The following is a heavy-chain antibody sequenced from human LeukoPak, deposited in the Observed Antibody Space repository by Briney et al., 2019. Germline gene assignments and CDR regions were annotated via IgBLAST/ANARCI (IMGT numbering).Heavy chain of an antibody. J-gene: IGHJ4*02. D-gene: IGHD3-22*01. CDR3: ARGRYYYDSSGYPLPYNFDY. CDR2: IYYSGST. CDR1: GGSVGSGGDY. V-gene: IGHV4-61*08. Sequence: SETLSLACTVSGGSVGSGGDYSSWIRQPPGKGLEWIGYIYYSGSTNYNPSLKSRVTISVDTSKNQFSLKLSSVTAADTAVYYCARGRYYYDSSGYPLPYNFDYWGQGTLVTVSS.